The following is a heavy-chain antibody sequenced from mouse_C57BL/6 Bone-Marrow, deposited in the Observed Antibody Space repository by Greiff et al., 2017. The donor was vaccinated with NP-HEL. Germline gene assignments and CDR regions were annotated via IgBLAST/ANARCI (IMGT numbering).Heavy chain of an antibody. D-gene: IGHD1-1*01. CDR3: AHYYYYGSKDWYFDV. CDR2: INPGSGGT. J-gene: IGHJ1*03. Sequence: QVQLQQSGAELVRPGTSVKVSCKASGYAFTNYLIEWVKQRPGQGLEWIGVINPGSGGTNYNEKFKGKATLTADKSSSTAYMQLSSLTSEDSAVYFCAHYYYYGSKDWYFDVWGTGTTVTVSS. V-gene: IGHV1-54*01. CDR1: GYAFTNYL.